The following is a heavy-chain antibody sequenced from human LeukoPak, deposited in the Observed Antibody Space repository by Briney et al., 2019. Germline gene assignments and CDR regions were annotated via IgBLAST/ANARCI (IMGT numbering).Heavy chain of an antibody. CDR1: GFTFSSYW. D-gene: IGHD6-19*01. CDR3: ARVYSSGLKVDSFDY. Sequence: GGSLRLSCAASGFTFSSYWMSWVRQAPGKGLEWVANIKQDGSEKYYVDSVKGRFTISRDNAKNSLYLQMNSLRAEDTAVYYCARVYSSGLKVDSFDYWGQGTLVTVSS. CDR2: IKQDGSEK. J-gene: IGHJ4*02. V-gene: IGHV3-7*01.